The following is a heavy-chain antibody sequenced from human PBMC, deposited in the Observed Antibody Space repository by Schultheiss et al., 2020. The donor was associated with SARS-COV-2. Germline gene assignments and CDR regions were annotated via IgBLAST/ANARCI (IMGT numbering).Heavy chain of an antibody. Sequence: TLSLTCAVYGGSFSGYYWSWIRQPPGKALEWLARIDWDDDKYYSTSLKTRLTISKDTSKNQVVLTMTNMDPVDTATYYCARIRGAVYGDYYYYGMDVWGQGTTVTVSS. D-gene: IGHD4-17*01. CDR3: ARIRGAVYGDYYYYGMDV. CDR2: IDWDDDK. J-gene: IGHJ6*02. V-gene: IGHV2-70*11. CDR1: GGSFSGYY.